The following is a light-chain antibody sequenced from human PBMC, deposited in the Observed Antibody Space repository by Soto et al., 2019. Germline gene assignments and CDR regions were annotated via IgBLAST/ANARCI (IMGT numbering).Light chain of an antibody. CDR3: HQYGSSPGT. J-gene: IGKJ1*01. V-gene: IGKV3-20*01. CDR2: GAS. CDR1: QTVTSNY. Sequence: EIVLTQSPGTLSSSPGERATLSCRASQTVTSNYLAWYQQKPGQAPRLLFFGASIRATGLPDRFSGGGSGTDFTLTFSRLEPEDFAVYYCHQYGSSPGTFGQGTKVEVK.